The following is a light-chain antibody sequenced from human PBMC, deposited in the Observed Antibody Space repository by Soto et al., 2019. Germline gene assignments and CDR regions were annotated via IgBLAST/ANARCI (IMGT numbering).Light chain of an antibody. Sequence: QSVLTQPPSASGTPGQRVTISCSGSSSNIGSNSVNWYQHPPGTAPKLLIYNNNHRPSGVPDRFSGSKSGTSASLAISGLQSEDEGDYYCAAWDDSLKGAVFGGGTQLTVL. CDR3: AAWDDSLKGAV. V-gene: IGLV1-44*01. CDR1: SSNIGSNS. J-gene: IGLJ7*01. CDR2: NNN.